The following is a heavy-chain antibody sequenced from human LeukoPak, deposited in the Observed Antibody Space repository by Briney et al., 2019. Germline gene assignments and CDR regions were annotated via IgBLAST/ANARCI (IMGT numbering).Heavy chain of an antibody. J-gene: IGHJ4*02. V-gene: IGHV3-21*04. Sequence: GGSLRLSCAASGFTFSSYSMNWVRQAPGKGLGWVLSISSSSSYIYYADSVKGRFTISRDNAKNSLYLQMNSLRAEDTAVYYCAKLITMIVVVIIDYWGQGTLVTVSS. CDR3: AKLITMIVVVIIDY. CDR2: ISSSSSYI. CDR1: GFTFSSYS. D-gene: IGHD3-22*01.